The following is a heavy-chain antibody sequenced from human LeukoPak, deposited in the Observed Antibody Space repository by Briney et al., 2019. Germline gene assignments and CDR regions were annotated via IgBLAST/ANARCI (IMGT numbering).Heavy chain of an antibody. D-gene: IGHD2-21*01. Sequence: SETLSLTCAVYGGSFSGYYWSWIRQPPGKGLEWIGEINHSGSTNYNPSLKSRVTISVDASKNQFSLKLSSVTAADTAVYYCARRRAYGSWFDYWGQGTLVTVSS. V-gene: IGHV4-34*01. J-gene: IGHJ5*01. CDR2: INHSGST. CDR3: ARRRAYGSWFDY. CDR1: GGSFSGYY.